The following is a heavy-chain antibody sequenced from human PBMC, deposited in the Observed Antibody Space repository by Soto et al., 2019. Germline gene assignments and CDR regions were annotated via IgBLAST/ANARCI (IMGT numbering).Heavy chain of an antibody. CDR1: GGSFSGYY. V-gene: IGHV4-34*01. Sequence: PSETLSLTCAVYGGSFSGYYWSWIRQPPGKGLEWIGEINHSGSTNYNPSLKSRVTISVDTSKNQFSLKLSSVTAADTAVYYCAREYLRGYDFWSGYYYNWFDPWGKGTLVTVSS. CDR2: INHSGST. D-gene: IGHD3-3*01. CDR3: AREYLRGYDFWSGYYYNWFDP. J-gene: IGHJ5*02.